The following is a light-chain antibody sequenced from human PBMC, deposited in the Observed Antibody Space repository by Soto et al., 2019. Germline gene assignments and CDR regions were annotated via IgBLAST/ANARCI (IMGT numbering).Light chain of an antibody. CDR2: DAS. J-gene: IGKJ3*01. CDR1: QDISNY. CDR3: QQDDSLPPFT. Sequence: DIQMTQSPSSLSASVGDRVTITCQASQDISNYLNWYQQKPGRAPNLLISDASDLETGVPSRFSGSGFGTDFTLTISSLQPEDIATYYCQQDDSLPPFTFGPGTRVDLK. V-gene: IGKV1-33*01.